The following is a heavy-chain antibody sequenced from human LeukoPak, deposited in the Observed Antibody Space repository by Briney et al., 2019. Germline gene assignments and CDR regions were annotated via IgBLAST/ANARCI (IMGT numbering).Heavy chain of an antibody. CDR2: ISYDGNNK. J-gene: IGHJ2*01. D-gene: IGHD2-2*01. Sequence: GRSLRLSCAASGFTFSSYAMHWVRQAPGKGLEWVAVISYDGNNKFYADSVKGRFTISRDNSNNTLYLQMNSLRAEDTAVYYCARGASRGYCTSTGCLYWYFDLWGRGTLVTVSS. V-gene: IGHV3-30*04. CDR3: ARGASRGYCTSTGCLYWYFDL. CDR1: GFTFSSYA.